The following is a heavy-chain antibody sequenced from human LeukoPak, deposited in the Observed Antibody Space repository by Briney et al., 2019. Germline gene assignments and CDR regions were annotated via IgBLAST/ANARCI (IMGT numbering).Heavy chain of an antibody. Sequence: GGSLRLSCAASGFTVSSNYMSWVRQAPGKGLEWVSVIYSGGSTYYADSVKGRFTISRDNSKNTLYLQMKSLRAEDTAVYYCAREDYGGNSSDYWGQGTLVTVSS. V-gene: IGHV3-66*01. CDR1: GFTVSSNY. CDR3: AREDYGGNSSDY. J-gene: IGHJ4*02. CDR2: IYSGGST. D-gene: IGHD4-23*01.